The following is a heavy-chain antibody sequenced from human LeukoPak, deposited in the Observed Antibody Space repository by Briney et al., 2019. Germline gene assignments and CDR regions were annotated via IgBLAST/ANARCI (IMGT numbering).Heavy chain of an antibody. CDR3: VRDIVYLIDEDYG. J-gene: IGHJ4*02. V-gene: IGHV4-4*07. CDR1: GSSFNTYY. D-gene: IGHD4-17*01. Sequence: PSETLSLTCSVSGSSFNTYYWSWIRQPAGKALEWIGRIHTSGSADYSPSPQSRVTISVDMSKKEFSLKLTSVTAADTAVYYCVRDIVYLIDEDYGWGQGILVTVSS. CDR2: IHTSGSA.